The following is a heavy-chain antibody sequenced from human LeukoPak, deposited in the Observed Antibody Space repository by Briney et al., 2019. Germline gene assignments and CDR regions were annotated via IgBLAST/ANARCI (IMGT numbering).Heavy chain of an antibody. CDR2: ISAYNGNT. CDR1: GYTFTSYG. D-gene: IGHD3-10*01. CDR3: AREMAPFGFGDGLVWLHFNYGMDV. V-gene: IGHV1-18*01. Sequence: ASVKVSCKASGYTFTSYGISWVRQAPGQGLEWMGWISAYNGNTNYAQKLQGRVTMTTDTSTSTAYMELSRLRSDDTAVYYCAREMAPFGFGDGLVWLHFNYGMDVWGQGTTVTVSS. J-gene: IGHJ6*02.